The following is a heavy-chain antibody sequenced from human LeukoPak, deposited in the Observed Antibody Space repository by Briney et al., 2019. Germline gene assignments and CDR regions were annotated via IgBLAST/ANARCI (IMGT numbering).Heavy chain of an antibody. CDR2: ISGSGGST. V-gene: IGHV3-23*01. J-gene: IGHJ4*02. Sequence: PGGSLRLSCTASGFTFSSYAMSWVRQAPGKGLEWVSAISGSGGSTYYADSVKGRFTISRDNSKNTLYLQMNSLRAEDTAVYYCAKDGGSSGWSPIPPFDYWGQGTLVTVSS. D-gene: IGHD6-19*01. CDR3: AKDGGSSGWSPIPPFDY. CDR1: GFTFSSYA.